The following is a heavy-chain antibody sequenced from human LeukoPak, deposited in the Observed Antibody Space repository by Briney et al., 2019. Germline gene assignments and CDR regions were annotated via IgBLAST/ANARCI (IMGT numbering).Heavy chain of an antibody. D-gene: IGHD1-26*01. CDR2: ISDNGGNT. CDR1: GFTFSSYS. V-gene: IGHV3-23*01. J-gene: IGHJ3*01. Sequence: QSGGSLRLSCAASGFTFSSYSMNWVRQAPGKGLEWVSSISDNGGNTYYADSVKGRFTISRDNSKNTLYLQMNSLRVEDAAIYYCANEYSKGDVWGQGTMVTVSS. CDR3: ANEYSKGDV.